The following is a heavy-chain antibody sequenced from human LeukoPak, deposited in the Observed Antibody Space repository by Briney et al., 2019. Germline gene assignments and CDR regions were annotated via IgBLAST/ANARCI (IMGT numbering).Heavy chain of an antibody. D-gene: IGHD5-12*01. V-gene: IGHV3-23*01. Sequence: GGSLRLSCAASGFTFSSYAMSWVRQAPGKGLEWVSAISGSGGSTYYADSVKGRFTISRDSSKNTLYLQMNSLRAEDTAVYYCAKDSSIVAYPLYYFDYWGQGTLVTVSS. CDR1: GFTFSSYA. CDR2: ISGSGGST. J-gene: IGHJ4*02. CDR3: AKDSSIVAYPLYYFDY.